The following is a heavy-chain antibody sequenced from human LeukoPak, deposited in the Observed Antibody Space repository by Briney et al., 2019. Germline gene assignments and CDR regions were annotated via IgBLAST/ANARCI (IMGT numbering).Heavy chain of an antibody. CDR2: ISGSGGRT. Sequence: GGSLRLSCAASGFTFSSNAMSWVRQAPGKGLEWVSAISGSGGRTYYADSVKGRFTISRDNSKNTLYLQMNSLRAEDTAVYYCAKAKRSIAAAGYGDYFDYWGQGTLVTVSS. D-gene: IGHD6-13*01. V-gene: IGHV3-23*01. J-gene: IGHJ4*02. CDR1: GFTFSSNA. CDR3: AKAKRSIAAAGYGDYFDY.